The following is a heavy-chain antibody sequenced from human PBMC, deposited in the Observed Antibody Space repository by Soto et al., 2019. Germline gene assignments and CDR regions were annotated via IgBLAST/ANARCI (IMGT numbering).Heavy chain of an antibody. D-gene: IGHD5-18*01. CDR1: GYTFTSYG. CDR2: ISAYNGNT. J-gene: IGHJ4*02. CDR3: ARDSTEGQLWVY. V-gene: IGHV1-18*01. Sequence: ASVKVSCKASGYTFTSYGISWVRQAPGQGLEWMGWISAYNGNTNYAQKPQGRVTMTTDTSTSTAYMELRSLRSDDTAVYYCARDSTEGQLWVYWRQRTLVIVSS.